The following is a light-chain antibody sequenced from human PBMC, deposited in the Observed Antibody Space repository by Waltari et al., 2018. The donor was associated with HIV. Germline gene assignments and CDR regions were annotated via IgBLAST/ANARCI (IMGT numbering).Light chain of an antibody. CDR2: DDS. CDR3: QVWDESNEQVV. J-gene: IGLJ2*01. CDR1: HLAGRK. Sequence: YVLTQPPSVSVAPGQTARIPCGGDHLAGRKVHWYQRRPGQAPALVVFDDSDRPSGIPERFSGSISGNTATLIISRVEDGDEADYYCQVWDESNEQVVFGGGTRLTVL. V-gene: IGLV3-21*02.